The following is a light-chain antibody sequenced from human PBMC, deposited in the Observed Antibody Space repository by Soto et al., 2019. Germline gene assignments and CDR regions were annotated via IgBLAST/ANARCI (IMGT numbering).Light chain of an antibody. V-gene: IGLV2-14*01. CDR3: SSLSATSTPIV. CDR1: SSDIGLYNY. Sequence: QSALSQPASMSGSPGQSITIPCTGASSDIGLYNYVSWYQHHPEKAPKLLISEVNVRPSGLSDRFSASTAGNTASLTISGLQPEDEAYYYCSSLSATSTPIVFGSGTKVTVL. CDR2: EVN. J-gene: IGLJ1*01.